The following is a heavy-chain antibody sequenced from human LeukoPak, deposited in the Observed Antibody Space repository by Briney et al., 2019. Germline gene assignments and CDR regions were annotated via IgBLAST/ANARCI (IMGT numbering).Heavy chain of an antibody. CDR1: GYTFTSYG. V-gene: IGHV1-18*01. Sequence: ASVKVSCKASGYTFTSYGISWVRQAPAQGLEWMGWISAYDGNTNYAQKLQGRVTMTTDTSTSTAYMELRSLRSDDTAVYYCARADPMIVVVNDAFDIWGQGTMVTVSS. CDR2: ISAYDGNT. CDR3: ARADPMIVVVNDAFDI. D-gene: IGHD3-22*01. J-gene: IGHJ3*02.